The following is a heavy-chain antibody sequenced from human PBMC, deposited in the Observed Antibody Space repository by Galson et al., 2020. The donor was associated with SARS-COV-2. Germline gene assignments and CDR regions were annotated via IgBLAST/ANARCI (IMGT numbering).Heavy chain of an antibody. Sequence: ASVKVSCKASGYTFTSYDINWVRQATGQGLEWMGWMNPNSGNTGYAQKFQGRVTMTRNTSISTAYMELSSLRSEDTAVYYCARALSNYDFWSGYYRLTQYYYYYYMDVWGKGTTVTVSS. D-gene: IGHD3-3*01. CDR2: MNPNSGNT. CDR1: GYTFTSYD. J-gene: IGHJ6*03. CDR3: ARALSNYDFWSGYYRLTQYYYYYYMDV. V-gene: IGHV1-8*01.